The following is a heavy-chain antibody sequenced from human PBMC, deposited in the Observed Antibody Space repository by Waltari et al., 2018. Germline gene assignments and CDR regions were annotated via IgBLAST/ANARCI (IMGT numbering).Heavy chain of an antibody. Sequence: EVQLVESGGSLVQPGGSLRLSCAASGFHFNSVWIYWIRQAPGEGLEWVADIKGDGGEKYDGESVKGRFTISRDNAKNSLYLEMNSLRAEDTAVYFCARGSNGAFDYWGQGTLVTVSS. CDR3: ARGSNGAFDY. CDR2: IKGDGGEK. V-gene: IGHV3-7*04. D-gene: IGHD3-10*01. J-gene: IGHJ4*02. CDR1: GFHFNSVW.